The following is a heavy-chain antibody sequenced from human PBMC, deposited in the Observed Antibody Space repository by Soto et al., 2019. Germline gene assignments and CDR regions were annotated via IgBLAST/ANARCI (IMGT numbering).Heavy chain of an antibody. CDR2: IGTAGDT. V-gene: IGHV3-13*01. CDR1: GFTFSSYD. J-gene: IGHJ6*02. D-gene: IGHD2-2*01. CDR3: ARRYCSSTSCSYGMDV. Sequence: GGSLRLSCAASGFTFSSYDMHWVRQATGKGLEWVSAIGTAGDTYYPGSVKGRFTISRENAKNSLYLQMNSLRAEDTAVYYCARRYCSSTSCSYGMDVWGQGTTVTVSS.